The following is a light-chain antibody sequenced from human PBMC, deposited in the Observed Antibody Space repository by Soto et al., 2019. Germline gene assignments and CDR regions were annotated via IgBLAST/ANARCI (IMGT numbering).Light chain of an antibody. CDR1: GSNIGTFS. J-gene: IGLJ2*01. CDR3: AAWDDNRSAVV. CDR2: ANN. V-gene: IGLV1-47*02. Sequence: QSVLTQSPSTSATPGQGVSIPCSGGGSNIGTFSVSWYQHVPGTAPRLLIYANNQRPSGVPDRFSGSKAGTSASLAISGLRSEDEAYYYCAAWDDNRSAVVFGGGTKVTVL.